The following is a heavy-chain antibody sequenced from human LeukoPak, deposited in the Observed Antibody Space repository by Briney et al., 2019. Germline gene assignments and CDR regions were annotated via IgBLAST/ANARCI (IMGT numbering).Heavy chain of an antibody. Sequence: SETLSLTCTVSGGSISSYYWGWIRQPPGKGLEWIGSIYYSGSTYYNPSLKSRVTISVDTSKNQFSLKLSSVTAADTAVYYCARHNPFYCSGGSCYSQTNYFDYWGQGTLVTVSS. J-gene: IGHJ4*02. CDR2: IYYSGST. CDR3: ARHNPFYCSGGSCYSQTNYFDY. D-gene: IGHD2-15*01. V-gene: IGHV4-39*01. CDR1: GGSISSYY.